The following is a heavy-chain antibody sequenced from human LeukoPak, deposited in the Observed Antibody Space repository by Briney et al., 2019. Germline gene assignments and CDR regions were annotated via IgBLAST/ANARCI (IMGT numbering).Heavy chain of an antibody. CDR3: ARAVVMLIDY. CDR2: ISYDGSNK. J-gene: IGHJ4*02. CDR1: GFTLSSYA. V-gene: IGHV3-30-3*01. Sequence: GGSLRLSCAASGFTLSSYAMHWVRQAPGKGLEWVAVISYDGSNKYYADSVKGRFTISRDNSKNTLYLQMNSLRAEDTAVYYCARAVVMLIDYWGQGTLVTVSS. D-gene: IGHD3-16*01.